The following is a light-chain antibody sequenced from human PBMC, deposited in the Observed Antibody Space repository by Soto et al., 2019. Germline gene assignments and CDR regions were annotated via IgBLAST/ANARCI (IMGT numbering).Light chain of an antibody. CDR2: GAS. CDR1: QSVSSSY. V-gene: IGKV3-20*01. Sequence: ERVLPQSPGTLVLSTGESATHSCGASQSVSSSYLAWYQQKPGQAPRLLIYGASSRATGIPGRFSGSGSGTDFTLTISSLQSEDFEVYFCQQYNIWPQTFGQGTKVDIK. CDR3: QQYNIWPQT. J-gene: IGKJ1*01.